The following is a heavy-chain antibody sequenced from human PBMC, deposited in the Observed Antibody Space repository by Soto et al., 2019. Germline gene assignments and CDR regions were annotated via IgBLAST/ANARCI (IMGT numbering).Heavy chain of an antibody. CDR1: GGTFSNFV. J-gene: IGHJ4*02. Sequence: QVQLVQSGAEVKKPGSSVRVSCKASGGTFSNFVMNWVRQAPGQGLEWMGRITPIFGTPIYAQKFKGRVTITADESTSTAFMELSSLRSDETAVYYCARGYYIDYWGQGTLVTVSS. V-gene: IGHV1-69*15. CDR3: ARGYYIDY. CDR2: ITPIFGTP.